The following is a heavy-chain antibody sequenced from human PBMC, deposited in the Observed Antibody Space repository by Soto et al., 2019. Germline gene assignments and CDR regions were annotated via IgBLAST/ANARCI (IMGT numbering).Heavy chain of an antibody. V-gene: IGHV3-74*01. D-gene: IGHD3-16*01. Sequence: SLRLSCATSGFTFSRYWIHWVRQAPGEGLVWVSRISGDGVHTDYAESVKGRFTVSRDNAKSTGYLQMNNLRAEDTAIYYCARLGFVGEGDFWGQGSLVTVSS. CDR2: ISGDGVHT. CDR1: GFTFSRYW. J-gene: IGHJ4*02. CDR3: ARLGFVGEGDF.